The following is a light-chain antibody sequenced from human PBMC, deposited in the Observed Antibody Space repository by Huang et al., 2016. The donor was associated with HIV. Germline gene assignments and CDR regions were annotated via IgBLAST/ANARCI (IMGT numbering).Light chain of an antibody. Sequence: HLTQSPPSLSASVGDSVFISCRASQDIGTSLAWYQQRTGRAPKLLISGASTLQTGVPSRFSGDSAGTFFTLFITDLQPVDFATYYCQQLHAYPITFGQGTRLDIK. J-gene: IGKJ5*01. CDR3: QQLHAYPIT. CDR1: QDIGTS. V-gene: IGKV1-13*02. CDR2: GAS.